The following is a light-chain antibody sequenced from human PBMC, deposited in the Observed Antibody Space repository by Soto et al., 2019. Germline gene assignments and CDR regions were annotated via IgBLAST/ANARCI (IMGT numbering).Light chain of an antibody. J-gene: IGKJ2*01. CDR2: AAP. V-gene: IGKV1-6*01. CDR3: LQDYNYPYT. CDR1: QGIRNN. Sequence: AIQMTQSPSSLSASVGDRVAITCRASQGIRNNLGWYQQNPGQAPTLLIYAAPSLQSGVPSMFSGSGAGTDFTLTISSLQPEDFASYFCLQDYNYPYTFGQGTKLEIK.